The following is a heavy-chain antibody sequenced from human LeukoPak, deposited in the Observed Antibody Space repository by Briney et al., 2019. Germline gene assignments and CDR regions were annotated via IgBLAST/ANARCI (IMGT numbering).Heavy chain of an antibody. CDR2: MNPNSGNT. V-gene: IGHV1-8*03. Sequence: ASVKVSCKASGYTFTSYDINWVRQATGQGLEWMGWMNPNSGNTGYAQKFQGRVNITRNTSISTAYMELSSLRSEDTAVYYCARGPYCSGTSCYMYYFDYWGQGTLVTVSS. CDR1: GYTFTSYD. CDR3: ARGPYCSGTSCYMYYFDY. D-gene: IGHD2-2*01. J-gene: IGHJ4*02.